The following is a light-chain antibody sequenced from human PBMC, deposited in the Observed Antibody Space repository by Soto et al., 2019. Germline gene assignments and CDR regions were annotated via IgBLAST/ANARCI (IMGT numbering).Light chain of an antibody. CDR1: SSDVGAYNY. J-gene: IGLJ1*01. CDR2: DVS. V-gene: IGLV2-14*01. CDR3: SSYTPSRFYV. Sequence: QSVLTQPASVSGSPGQSITISCTGTSSDVGAYNYVSWYQQHPGKAPKLMIYDVSNRPSGVSSRFSGSKSGNTASLTFSGFRVGDGADYYGSSYTPSRFYVFESGTRVTVL.